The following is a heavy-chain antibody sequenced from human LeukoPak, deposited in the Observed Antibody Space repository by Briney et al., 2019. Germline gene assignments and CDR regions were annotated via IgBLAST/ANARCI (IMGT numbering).Heavy chain of an antibody. CDR1: EYSFATYW. V-gene: IGHV5-51*01. J-gene: IGHJ4*02. D-gene: IGHD2-15*01. CDR2: IFPGDSDT. CDR3: ASEYCSGGNCYFDY. Sequence: GASLKISCKGSEYSFATYWIGWVRQMPGQGLEWMGIIFPGDSDTRYSPSFQGQVTISADKSNSTAYLQWSSLKASDTAIYYCASEYCSGGNCYFDYWGQGTLVTVSS.